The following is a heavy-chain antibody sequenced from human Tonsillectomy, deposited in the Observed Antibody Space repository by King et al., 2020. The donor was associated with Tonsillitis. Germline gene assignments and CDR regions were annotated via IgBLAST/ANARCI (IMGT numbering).Heavy chain of an antibody. J-gene: IGHJ3*01. CDR1: GASNTSGTH. CDR2: IYNIVST. D-gene: IGHD2-21*01. CDR3: ARPYISDYYFHQAGNDAFDV. Sequence: LQLQESGPGLVKPSETLSLTYSVSGASNTSGTHWVWIRQSPGKGLEWIWTIYNIVSTFYNPSLKSRSTISVDTTKTQVSLKLSSVTAADTAVYYCARPYISDYYFHQAGNDAFDVWGLGTLVTVAS. V-gene: IGHV4-39*01.